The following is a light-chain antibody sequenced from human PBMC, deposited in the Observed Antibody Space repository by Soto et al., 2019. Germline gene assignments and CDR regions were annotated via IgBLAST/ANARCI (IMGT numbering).Light chain of an antibody. CDR3: QQLNSYVFA. V-gene: IGKV1-9*01. Sequence: DIQLTQSTSFLSASVGDRVTITCRASQHVSRYLAWYQQKPGKAPNLLIYAASTLRSGVPSRFSGSGSETEFTLTIISLQPEDFATYYCQQLNSYVFAFGPGTKVDIK. CDR1: QHVSRY. CDR2: AAS. J-gene: IGKJ3*01.